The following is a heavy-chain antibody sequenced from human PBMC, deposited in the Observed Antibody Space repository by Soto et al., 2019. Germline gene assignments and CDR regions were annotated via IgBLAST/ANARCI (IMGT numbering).Heavy chain of an antibody. CDR1: GFTFSSYA. Sequence: GGSLRLSCAASGFTFSSYAMHWVRQAPGKGLEWVAVISYDGSNKYYADSVKGRFTISRDNSKNTLYLQMNSLRAEDTAVYYCARDRYSGYDEFDYWGQGTLVTVSS. V-gene: IGHV3-30-3*01. CDR2: ISYDGSNK. D-gene: IGHD5-12*01. J-gene: IGHJ4*02. CDR3: ARDRYSGYDEFDY.